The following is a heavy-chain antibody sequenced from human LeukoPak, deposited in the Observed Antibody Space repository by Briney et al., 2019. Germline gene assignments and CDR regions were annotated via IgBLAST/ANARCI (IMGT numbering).Heavy chain of an antibody. D-gene: IGHD4-17*01. CDR2: IYYSGST. CDR3: ARERTYGDYRGWYYYMDV. Sequence: SETLSLTCTVSGGSISSHYWSWVRQPPGKGREGMGYIYYSGSTNYNPSLKSRVTISVDTSKNQFSLKLGSVTAADTAVYYCARERTYGDYRGWYYYMDVWGKGTTVTVSS. J-gene: IGHJ6*03. V-gene: IGHV4-59*11. CDR1: GGSISSHY.